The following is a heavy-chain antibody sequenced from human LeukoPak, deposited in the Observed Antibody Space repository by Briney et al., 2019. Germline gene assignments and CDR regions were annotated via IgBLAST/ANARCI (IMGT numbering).Heavy chain of an antibody. V-gene: IGHV4-39*07. J-gene: IGHJ6*02. CDR2: IYYSGST. CDR3: ARDVGGSFLYYYYGMDV. D-gene: IGHD2-15*01. CDR1: GGSIRSYY. Sequence: SETLSLTCSVSGGSIRSYYWSWIRQPPGKGLEWIGSIYYSGSTYYNPSLKSRVTISVDTSKNQFSLKLSSVTAADTAVYYCARDVGGSFLYYYYGMDVWGQGTTVTVSS.